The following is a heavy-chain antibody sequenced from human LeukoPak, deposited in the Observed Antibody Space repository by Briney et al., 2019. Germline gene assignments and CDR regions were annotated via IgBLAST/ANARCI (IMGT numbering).Heavy chain of an antibody. CDR3: ARDLAGPPQEAFDI. Sequence: GGSLRLSCAASGFTFSSCWMSWVRQAPGKGLEWVANIKKDGSERYYVDSVKGRFTISRDNTKKSLYLQMNTLRAEDTAVYYCARDLAGPPQEAFDIWGQGTMVTVSS. CDR1: GFTFSSCW. CDR2: IKKDGSER. J-gene: IGHJ3*02. V-gene: IGHV3-7*01.